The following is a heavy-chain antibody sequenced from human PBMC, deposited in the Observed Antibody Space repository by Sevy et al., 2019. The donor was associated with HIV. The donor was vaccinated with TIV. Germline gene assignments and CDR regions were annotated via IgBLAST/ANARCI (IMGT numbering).Heavy chain of an antibody. J-gene: IGHJ3*02. Sequence: GGSPRLSCAASGFSVSNSYMSWVRQAPGKGLQWVSVIYSGDSTYNTDSVKGRFTISRDNSKNTLNLQMNSLRAEDTAVYYCAGLRVYYYDSSGYYTTGHAFDIWGQGKMVTVSS. V-gene: IGHV3-53*01. CDR1: GFSVSNSY. D-gene: IGHD3-22*01. CDR2: IYSGDST. CDR3: AGLRVYYYDSSGYYTTGHAFDI.